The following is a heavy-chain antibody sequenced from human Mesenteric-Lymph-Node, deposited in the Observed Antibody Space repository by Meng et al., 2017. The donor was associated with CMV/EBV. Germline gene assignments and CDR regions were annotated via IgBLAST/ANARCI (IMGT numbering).Heavy chain of an antibody. V-gene: IGHV3-30*03. CDR3: ARDDCGSPSCLAY. J-gene: IGHJ4*02. CDR1: GFTFSSHG. Sequence: ASGFTFSSHGLHWVRQAPGKGLEWVAAIQSDGSKEYYANSAKGRFTISRDNSKNLVQLEMSSLRAEDTAVYYCARDDCGSPSCLAYWGQGTLVTVSS. D-gene: IGHD2-2*01. CDR2: IQSDGSKE.